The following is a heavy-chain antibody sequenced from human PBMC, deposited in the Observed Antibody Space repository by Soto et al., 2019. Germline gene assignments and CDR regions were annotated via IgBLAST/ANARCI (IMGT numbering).Heavy chain of an antibody. V-gene: IGHV4-61*01. D-gene: IGHD5-18*01. CDR3: ARDGYSYGYGFSGYYYGLDV. Sequence: PSETLSLSCTVSGGSVSSGSYYCSWIRQPPGKGLEWIGYIYYSGSTNYNPSLKSRVTISVDTSKNQFSLKLSSVTAADTAVYYCARDGYSYGYGFSGYYYGLDVWGQGTTVTVSS. J-gene: IGHJ6*02. CDR1: GGSVSSGSYY. CDR2: IYYSGST.